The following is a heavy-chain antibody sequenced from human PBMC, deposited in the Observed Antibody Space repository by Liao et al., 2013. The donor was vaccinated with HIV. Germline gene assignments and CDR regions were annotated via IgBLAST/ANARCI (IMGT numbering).Heavy chain of an antibody. D-gene: IGHD3-22*01. J-gene: IGHJ4*02. CDR2: IYYSGST. CDR3: TRGAMIVVVHFDY. Sequence: QLQLQESGPGLVKPSETLSLTCTVSGGSISSSSYYWGWIRQPPGKGLEWIGSIYYSGSTYYNPSLKSRVTMSVDTSKNQFSLNLNSVTAADTAVYYCTRGAMIVVVHFDYWGPGTLVTVSS. V-gene: IGHV4-39*07. CDR1: GGSISSSSYY.